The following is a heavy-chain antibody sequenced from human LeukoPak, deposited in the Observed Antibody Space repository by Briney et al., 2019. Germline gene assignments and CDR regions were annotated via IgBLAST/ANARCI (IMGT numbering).Heavy chain of an antibody. CDR2: INHSGST. J-gene: IGHJ4*02. CDR1: GGSFSGYY. V-gene: IGHV4-34*01. CDR3: ARGLEYYDFWSGYYRGGPNYFDY. Sequence: SETLSLTCAVYGGSFSGYYWSWIRQPPGKGLEWIGEINHSGSTNYNPSHKSRVTISVDTPKNQFSLKLSSVTAADTAVYYCARGLEYYDFWSGYYRGGPNYFDYWGQGTLVTVSS. D-gene: IGHD3-3*01.